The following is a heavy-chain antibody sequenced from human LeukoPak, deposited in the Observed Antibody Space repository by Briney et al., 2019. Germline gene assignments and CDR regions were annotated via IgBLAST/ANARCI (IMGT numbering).Heavy chain of an antibody. J-gene: IGHJ4*02. V-gene: IGHV3-7*03. Sequence: GGSLRLSCAASGFTFSNYWMNWVRQAPGKGLEWVSNIKEDGSEEYYVDSVRCRFSISRDNSKNTLYLQMNSLRAEDTAIYYFAKIPQVAHVSVPNFDHWGQGTLVTVSS. CDR2: IKEDGSEE. CDR3: AKIPQVAHVSVPNFDH. D-gene: IGHD2-21*01. CDR1: GFTFSNYW.